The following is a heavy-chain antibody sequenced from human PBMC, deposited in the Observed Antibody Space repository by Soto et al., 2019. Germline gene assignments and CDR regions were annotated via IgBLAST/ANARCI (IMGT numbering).Heavy chain of an antibody. J-gene: IGHJ4*02. CDR1: GFTFSTYA. CDR3: SSSRTGYYFDY. D-gene: IGHD2-2*01. V-gene: IGHV3-23*01. CDR2: ISGLGAGT. Sequence: EVQLLESGGGLVRPGGSLRLSCAASGFTFSTYAMTWVRQAPGKGLEWVSTISGLGAGTYYADSVKGRFTISRDNSKNTVYLQMDSLRAEYTAVYYCSSSRTGYYFDYWGQGTLVTVSS.